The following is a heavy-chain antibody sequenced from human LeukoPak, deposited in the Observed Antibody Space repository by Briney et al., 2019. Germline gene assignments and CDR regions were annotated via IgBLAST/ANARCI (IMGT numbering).Heavy chain of an antibody. CDR1: GFSFSSYW. J-gene: IGHJ5*02. CDR3: AKGLRDWNPRINWFDP. V-gene: IGHV3-7*01. Sequence: PGGSLRLSCTASGFSFSSYWMSWVRQAPGKGLEWVANIKQDGSEKDYVDSVKGRFTISRDNAKNSLYLQMNSLRAEDTAVYYCAKGLRDWNPRINWFDPWGQGTLVTVSS. D-gene: IGHD1-1*01. CDR2: IKQDGSEK.